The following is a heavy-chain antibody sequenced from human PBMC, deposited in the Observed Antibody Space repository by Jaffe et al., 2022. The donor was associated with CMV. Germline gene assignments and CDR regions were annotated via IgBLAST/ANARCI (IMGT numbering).Heavy chain of an antibody. V-gene: IGHV3-23*01. D-gene: IGHD6-19*01. CDR2: ISGSGGST. CDR1: GFTFSSYA. Sequence: EVQLLESGGGLVQPGGSLRLSCAASGFTFSSYAMSWVRQAPGKGLEWVSAISGSGGSTYYADSVKGRFTISRDNSKNTLYLQMNSLRAEDTAVYYCAKDQVVEWLVPNLVYFDYWGQGTLVTVSS. J-gene: IGHJ4*02. CDR3: AKDQVVEWLVPNLVYFDY.